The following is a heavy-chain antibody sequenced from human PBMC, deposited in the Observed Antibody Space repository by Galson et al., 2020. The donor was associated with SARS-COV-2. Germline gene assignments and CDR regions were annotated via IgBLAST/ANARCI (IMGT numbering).Heavy chain of an antibody. CDR3: VKGHYEGWRDGDVLEI. J-gene: IGHJ3*02. CDR1: GFTFDLFA. D-gene: IGHD4-17*01. Sequence: GGSLRLSCAASGFTFDLFAMHWVRQSPGKGLEWVSGISRDSGGMGYADSVKGRFTISRDNAKNSLDLQMTSLRPEDTALYYCVKGHYEGWRDGDVLEIWGHGTLVTVSS. V-gene: IGHV3-9*01. CDR2: ISRDSGGM.